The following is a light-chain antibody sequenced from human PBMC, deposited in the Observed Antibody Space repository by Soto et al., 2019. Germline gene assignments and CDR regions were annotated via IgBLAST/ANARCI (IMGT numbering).Light chain of an antibody. CDR1: SGDLGSYNS. Sequence: QSALTQPRTVSESPGQSVTISCTGTSGDLGSYNSVSWHQQHPGRAPKLMIYDVNKRPSGVPDRFSGSKSGNTASLTISGLQTEDEADYYCCSYATNSYVFGTGTKLTVL. V-gene: IGLV2-11*01. CDR2: DVN. J-gene: IGLJ1*01. CDR3: CSYATNSYV.